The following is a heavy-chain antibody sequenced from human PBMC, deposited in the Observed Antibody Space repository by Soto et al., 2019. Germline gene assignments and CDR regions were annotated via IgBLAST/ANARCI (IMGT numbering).Heavy chain of an antibody. CDR3: ARDQDSSGYVFDY. J-gene: IGHJ4*02. CDR1: GGSISSGGYY. CDR2: IYYSGST. Sequence: SSETLSLTCTVSGGSISSGGYYWSWIRQHPGKGLEWIGYIYYSGSTYYNPSLKSRVTISVDTSKNQFSLKLSSVTAADTAVYYCARDQDSSGYVFDYWGQGTLVTVSS. V-gene: IGHV4-31*03. D-gene: IGHD3-22*01.